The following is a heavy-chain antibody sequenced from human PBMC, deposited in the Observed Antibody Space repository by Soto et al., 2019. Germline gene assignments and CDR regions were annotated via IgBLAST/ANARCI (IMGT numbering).Heavy chain of an antibody. D-gene: IGHD3-10*01. Sequence: GGSLRLSCTASGFTFGDYAMSWVRQAPGKGLEWVGFIRSKAYGGTTGYAASVKGRVTISRDDSKSIAYLQMNSLKTEDTAVYSCLRVKGWLNKSRDDAFDLWGQGTMVTVSS. V-gene: IGHV3-49*04. CDR3: LRVKGWLNKSRDDAFDL. CDR1: GFTFGDYA. J-gene: IGHJ3*01. CDR2: IRSKAYGGTT.